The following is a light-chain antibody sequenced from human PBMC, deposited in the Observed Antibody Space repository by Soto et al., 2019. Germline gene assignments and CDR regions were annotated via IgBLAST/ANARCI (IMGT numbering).Light chain of an antibody. Sequence: DLQVTQSPTLLVASVGERVNITFQASQDISNFLTWYQQKPGRAPIILIYDAANLATGVPPRFSGSGSGTDFTLTISSLQPEDFAAYYCQQYDRLPSTFGQGTRLEIK. CDR2: DAA. J-gene: IGKJ5*01. V-gene: IGKV1-33*01. CDR3: QQYDRLPST. CDR1: QDISNF.